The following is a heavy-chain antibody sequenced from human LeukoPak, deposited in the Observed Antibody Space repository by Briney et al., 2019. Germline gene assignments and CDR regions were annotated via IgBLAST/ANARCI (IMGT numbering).Heavy chain of an antibody. D-gene: IGHD2-2*01. CDR3: ARVRYCSSTSCYPIDY. Sequence: SETLSLTCTVSGGSISSYYWSWIRQPPGKGLEWMGYIYYSGSTNYNPSLKSRVTISVDTSKNQFSLKLSSVTAADTAVYYCARVRYCSSTSCYPIDYWGQGTPVTVSS. CDR2: IYYSGST. V-gene: IGHV4-59*01. J-gene: IGHJ4*02. CDR1: GGSISSYY.